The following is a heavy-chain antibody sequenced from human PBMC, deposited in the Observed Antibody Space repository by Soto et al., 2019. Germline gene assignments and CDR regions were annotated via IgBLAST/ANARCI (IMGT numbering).Heavy chain of an antibody. CDR2: INHGGST. D-gene: IGHD2-15*01. Sequence: QVQLQQWGAGLLKPSETLSLTCAVYGGSFSGYYWSWIRQPPGKGLEWIGEINHGGSTNYNPSLKSRVTISVDTSKNQFSLKLSSVTAADTAVYYCARGAVRPRYCSGGSCYRGWFDPWGQGTLVTVSS. CDR1: GGSFSGYY. J-gene: IGHJ5*02. V-gene: IGHV4-34*01. CDR3: ARGAVRPRYCSGGSCYRGWFDP.